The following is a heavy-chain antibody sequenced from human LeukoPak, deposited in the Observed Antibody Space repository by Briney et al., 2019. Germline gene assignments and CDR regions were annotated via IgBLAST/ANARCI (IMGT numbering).Heavy chain of an antibody. J-gene: IGHJ5*02. V-gene: IGHV4-61*02. D-gene: IGHD5-18*01. CDR1: GGSISSGSYY. CDR2: IYTSGST. CDR3: ARDFGGYSYGSASLWFDP. Sequence: SETLSLTCTVSGGSISSGSYYWSWIRQPPGKRLEWIGRIYTSGSTNYNPSLKSRVTISVDTSKNQFSLKLSSVTAADTAVYYCARDFGGYSYGSASLWFDPWGQGTLVTVPS.